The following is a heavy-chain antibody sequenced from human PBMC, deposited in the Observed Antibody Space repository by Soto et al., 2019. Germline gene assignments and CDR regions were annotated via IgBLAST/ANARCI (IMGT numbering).Heavy chain of an antibody. CDR3: AKGSYSGRYSDFDY. J-gene: IGHJ4*02. V-gene: IGHV3-30*18. D-gene: IGHD1-26*01. CDR2: ISYDGSDK. Sequence: QVQLVESGGGVVQPGRSLRLSCAASGFTFSSYGMFWVRQAPGRGLEWVAFISYDGSDKCSDSVKGRFTISRDNSKNTLYLQMNSLRAEDTAVYYCAKGSYSGRYSDFDYWGQGTLVTFSS. CDR1: GFTFSSYG.